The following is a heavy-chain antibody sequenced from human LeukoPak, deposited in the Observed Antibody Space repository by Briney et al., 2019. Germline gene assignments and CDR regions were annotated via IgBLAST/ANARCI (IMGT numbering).Heavy chain of an antibody. CDR1: GGSISSNSYY. D-gene: IGHD4-17*01. CDR2: IYYSGST. Sequence: SETLSLTCTVSGGSISSNSYYWGWIRQPPGKGLEWIGSIYYSGSTYYNSSLESRVTISVDTSKNQFSLKLSSVTAADTAVYYCARPGTTVTPRAFDIWGQGTMVTVSS. CDR3: ARPGTTVTPRAFDI. J-gene: IGHJ3*02. V-gene: IGHV4-39*01.